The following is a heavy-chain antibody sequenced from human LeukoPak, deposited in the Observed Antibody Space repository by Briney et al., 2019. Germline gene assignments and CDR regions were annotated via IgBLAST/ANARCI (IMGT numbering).Heavy chain of an antibody. CDR2: IYYSGST. D-gene: IGHD3-10*01. Sequence: SETLSLTCTVSGGSISSYYWSWIRQPPGKGLEWIGYIYYSGSTNYNPSLKSRVTISVDTSKNQFSLKLSSLTAADTAVYYCARVLGSGSYRSPSRAYNWFDPWGQGTLVTVSS. V-gene: IGHV4-59*12. J-gene: IGHJ5*02. CDR3: ARVLGSGSYRSPSRAYNWFDP. CDR1: GGSISSYY.